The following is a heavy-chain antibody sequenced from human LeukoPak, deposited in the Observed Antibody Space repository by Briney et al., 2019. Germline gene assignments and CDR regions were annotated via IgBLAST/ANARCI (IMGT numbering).Heavy chain of an antibody. D-gene: IGHD2-2*01. CDR3: AKDLVVVPAAYFDY. Sequence: PRGSLRLSCAASGVTLSRYAMSWVPQALGKGLEYGSAISGSGGSTYYADSVKGRFTISRDNSKNTLYLEMNSLRAEDTAVYYCAKDLVVVPAAYFDYWGQGTLVTVSS. CDR1: GVTLSRYA. CDR2: ISGSGGST. V-gene: IGHV3-23*01. J-gene: IGHJ4*02.